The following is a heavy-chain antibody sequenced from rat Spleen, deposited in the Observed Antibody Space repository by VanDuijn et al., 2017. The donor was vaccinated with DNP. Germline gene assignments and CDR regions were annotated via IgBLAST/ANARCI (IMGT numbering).Heavy chain of an antibody. Sequence: EVQLVESGGDLVQPGRSLKLSCVASGFTFNNYWMTWVRQSPKKGLEWVGTIIYDGSATFYRDSLKGRFTISRDNTKNTLHLQMDNSGSDDTATYYCVARIYGGFSFWGQGIMVTVSS. CDR1: GFTFNNYW. CDR3: VARIYGGFSF. V-gene: IGHV5-7*01. D-gene: IGHD1-11*01. J-gene: IGHJ2*01. CDR2: IIYDGSAT.